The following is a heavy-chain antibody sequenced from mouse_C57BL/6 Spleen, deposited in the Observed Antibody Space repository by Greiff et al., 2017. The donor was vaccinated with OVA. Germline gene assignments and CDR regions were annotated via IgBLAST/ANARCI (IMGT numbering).Heavy chain of an antibody. J-gene: IGHJ3*01. CDR3: ARSLWEESFAY. D-gene: IGHD4-1*01. CDR2: INPNNGGT. Sequence: VQLQQSGPELVKPGASVKIPCKASGYTFTDYNMDWVKQSHGKSLEWIGDINPNNGGTIYNQKFKGKATLTVDKSSSTAYMELRSLTSEDTAVYYCARSLWEESFAYWGQGTLVTVSA. V-gene: IGHV1-18*01. CDR1: GYTFTDYN.